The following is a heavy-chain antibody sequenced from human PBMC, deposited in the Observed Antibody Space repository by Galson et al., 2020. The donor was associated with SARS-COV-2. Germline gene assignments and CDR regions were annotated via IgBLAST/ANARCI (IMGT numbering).Heavy chain of an antibody. V-gene: IGHV1-18*01. Sequence: ASVKVSCKASGYTFTSYGISWVRQAPGQGLEWMGWISGYNGYTKYAQKLQGRVTMTTDTSTTTAYLELRSLRSDDTAVYYCARDSEGLSPESGWSGYHYYGMDVWGQGTTVTVSS. CDR1: GYTFTSYG. J-gene: IGHJ6*02. CDR3: ARDSEGLSPESGWSGYHYYGMDV. D-gene: IGHD6-13*01. CDR2: ISGYNGYT.